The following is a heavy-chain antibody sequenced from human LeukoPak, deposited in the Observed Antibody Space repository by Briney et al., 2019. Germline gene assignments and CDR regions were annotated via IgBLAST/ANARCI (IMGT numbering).Heavy chain of an antibody. CDR1: GFSFSTYD. V-gene: IGHV3-30*04. D-gene: IGHD3-16*01. CDR3: ARDMLLGRPDYMDV. J-gene: IGHJ6*03. Sequence: GGSLRLSCLASGFSFSTYDIHWVRQAPGKGLEWVAVISTDGRTKFYTDSVKGRFTISRDNSMDTLYLQMNSLRPEDTAVYYCARDMLLGRPDYMDVWGKGTTVTVSS. CDR2: ISTDGRTK.